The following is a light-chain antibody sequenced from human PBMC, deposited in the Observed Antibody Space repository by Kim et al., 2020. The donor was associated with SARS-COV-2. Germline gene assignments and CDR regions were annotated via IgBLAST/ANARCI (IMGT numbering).Light chain of an antibody. J-gene: IGLJ3*02. CDR1: SSDAGGYSY. Sequence: GQSITISCTGTSSDAGGYSYVSWYQQHPGKAPKLMIYDVTKRPSGVSDRFSGAMSGDTASLTISGLQAEDEADYYCSSDASGTTLVFGGGTQLTVL. V-gene: IGLV2-14*04. CDR2: DVT. CDR3: SSDASGTTLV.